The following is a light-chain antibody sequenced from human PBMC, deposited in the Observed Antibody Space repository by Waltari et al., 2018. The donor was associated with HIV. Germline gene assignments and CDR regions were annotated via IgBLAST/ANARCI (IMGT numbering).Light chain of an antibody. J-gene: IGLJ2*01. Sequence: QSALTQHPSASGSPGQSVTIPWTGTNSDIGTSDYVAWSQQHPGKPPKLLISDVSKRPSGVPNRFSGSKSGNTASLTVSGLQAEDEADYYCSSSANSNDFYVVFGGGTKLTVL. CDR1: NSDIGTSDY. V-gene: IGLV2-8*01. CDR3: SSSANSNDFYVV. CDR2: DVS.